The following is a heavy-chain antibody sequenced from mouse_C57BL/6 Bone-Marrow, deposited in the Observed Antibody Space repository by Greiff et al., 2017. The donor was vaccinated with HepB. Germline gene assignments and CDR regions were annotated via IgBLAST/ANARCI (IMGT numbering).Heavy chain of an antibody. CDR1: GFNIKDDY. CDR2: IDPENGDT. D-gene: IGHD1-1*01. Sequence: EVKVVESGAELVRPGASVKLSCTASGFNIKDDYMHWVKQRPEQGLEWIGWIDPENGDTEYASKFQGKATITADTSSNTAYLQLSSLTSEDTAVYYCTTRGSSYVYYFDYWGQGTTLTVSS. V-gene: IGHV14-4*01. CDR3: TTRGSSYVYYFDY. J-gene: IGHJ2*01.